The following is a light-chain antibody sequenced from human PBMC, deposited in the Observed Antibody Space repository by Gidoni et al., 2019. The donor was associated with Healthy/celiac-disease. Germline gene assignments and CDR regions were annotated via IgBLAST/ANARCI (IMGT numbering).Light chain of an antibody. CDR2: GAS. CDR1: QSVSSSY. Sequence: EIVLTKSQGTLSLSPGERATISCRASQSVSSSYLAWYQQKPGQAPRLLIYGASSRATGIPDRFSGSGSGTDFTLTISRLEPEDFAVYYCQQYGSSPLTFGGGTKVEIK. CDR3: QQYGSSPLT. V-gene: IGKV3-20*01. J-gene: IGKJ4*01.